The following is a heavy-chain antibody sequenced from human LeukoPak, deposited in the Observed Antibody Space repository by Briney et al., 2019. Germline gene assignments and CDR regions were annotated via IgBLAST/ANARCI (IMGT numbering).Heavy chain of an antibody. V-gene: IGHV4-59*01. Sequence: SETLSLTCTVAGGSISSYYWSWIRQPPGKGLEWIGYIYYSGSTNYNPSLKSRVTISVDTSKNQFSLKLCSVTAADTAVYYCAREPSMGSSFDYWGQGTLVTVSS. D-gene: IGHD2-8*01. CDR1: GGSISSYY. CDR3: AREPSMGSSFDY. CDR2: IYYSGST. J-gene: IGHJ4*02.